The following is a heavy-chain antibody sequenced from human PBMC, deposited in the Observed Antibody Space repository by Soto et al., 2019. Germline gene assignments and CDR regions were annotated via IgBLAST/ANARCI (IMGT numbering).Heavy chain of an antibody. CDR1: GGSISSSNW. J-gene: IGHJ6*02. V-gene: IGHV4-4*02. D-gene: IGHD3-9*01. CDR3: ARGGATYYDILTGYYYYYGMDV. Sequence: PSETLSLTCAVSGGSISSSNWWSWVRQPPGKGLEWIGEIYHSGSTNYNPSLKSRVTISVDKSKNQFSLKLSSVTAADTAVYYCARGGATYYDILTGYYYYYGMDVWGQGTTVTV. CDR2: IYHSGST.